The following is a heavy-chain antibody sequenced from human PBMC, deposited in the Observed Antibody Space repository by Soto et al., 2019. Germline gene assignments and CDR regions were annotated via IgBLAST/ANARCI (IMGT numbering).Heavy chain of an antibody. Sequence: PGGSLRLSCAASGFTFSSYAMHWVRQAPGKGLEYVSAISSNGGSTYYANSVKGRFTISRDNSKNTLYLQMGSLRAEDMAVYYCARVGRITGTFDYWGQGT. CDR3: ARVGRITGTFDY. CDR1: GFTFSSYA. CDR2: ISSNGGST. D-gene: IGHD1-20*01. V-gene: IGHV3-64*01. J-gene: IGHJ4*02.